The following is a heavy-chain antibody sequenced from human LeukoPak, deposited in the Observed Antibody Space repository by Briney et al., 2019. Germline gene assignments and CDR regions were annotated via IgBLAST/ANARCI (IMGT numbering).Heavy chain of an antibody. Sequence: PGGSLRLSCAASGFTFSSYGMHWVRQAPGKGLEWVAVIRYDGSNKYYADSVKGRFTISRDNSKNTLYLQMNSLRAEDTAVYYCAKDVRFLEWLHTFDYWGQGTLVTVSS. CDR2: IRYDGSNK. CDR1: GFTFSSYG. CDR3: AKDVRFLEWLHTFDY. V-gene: IGHV3-30*02. J-gene: IGHJ4*02. D-gene: IGHD3-3*01.